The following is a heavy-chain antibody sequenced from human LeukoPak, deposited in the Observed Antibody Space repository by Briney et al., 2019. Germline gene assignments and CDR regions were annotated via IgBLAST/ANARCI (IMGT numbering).Heavy chain of an antibody. Sequence: TGGSLRLSCAAPGFTFSNAWMSWVRQAPGKGLEWVGRIKSKTDGGTTDYAAPVKGRFTISRDDSKNTLYLQMNSLKTEDTAVYYCTTVRAGGSPILLFDWGQGTLVTVSS. CDR1: GFTFSNAW. J-gene: IGHJ4*02. D-gene: IGHD3-10*01. CDR3: TTVRAGGSPILLFD. V-gene: IGHV3-15*01. CDR2: IKSKTDGGTT.